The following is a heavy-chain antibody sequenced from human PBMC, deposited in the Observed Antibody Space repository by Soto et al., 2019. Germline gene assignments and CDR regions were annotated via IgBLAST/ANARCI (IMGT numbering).Heavy chain of an antibody. V-gene: IGHV4-39*01. CDR1: GGSISSSSYY. CDR2: IYYSGST. CDR3: ARRSIVVVIDWYFDL. D-gene: IGHD3-22*01. Sequence: QLQLQESGPGLVKPSETLSLTCTVSGGSISSSSYYWGWIRQPPGKGLEWIGSIYYSGSTYYNPSLKSRVTISVDTSKNQFSLKPSSVTAADTAVYYCARRSIVVVIDWYFDLWGRGTLVTVSS. J-gene: IGHJ2*01.